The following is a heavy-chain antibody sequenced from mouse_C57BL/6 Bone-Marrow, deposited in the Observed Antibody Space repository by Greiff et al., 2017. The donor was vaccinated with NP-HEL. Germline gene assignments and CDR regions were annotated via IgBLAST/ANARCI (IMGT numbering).Heavy chain of an antibody. J-gene: IGHJ2*01. CDR1: GFTFSDYG. D-gene: IGHD4-1*01. V-gene: IGHV5-17*01. Sequence: EVKVVESGGGLVKPGGSLKLSCAASGFTFSDYGMHWVRQAPEQGLEWVAYISSGSGTIYYADTVKGRFTISRDNAKNTLFLQMTSLSSEDTAMYYCARDNWDPDYWGQGTTLTVSS. CDR2: ISSGSGTI. CDR3: ARDNWDPDY.